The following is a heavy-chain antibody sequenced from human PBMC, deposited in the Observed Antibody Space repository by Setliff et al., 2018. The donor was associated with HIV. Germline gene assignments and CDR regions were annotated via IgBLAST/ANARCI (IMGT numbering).Heavy chain of an antibody. CDR2: IGTAGDT. CDR3: ARTAYYRDSSGYYSVAFDM. V-gene: IGHV3-13*01. D-gene: IGHD3-22*01. J-gene: IGHJ3*02. CDR1: GFTFVNHD. Sequence: QPGGSLRLSWAASGFTFVNHDIEWVRQAPGKGLEWVSHIGTAGDTYYLDSVKGRFTISREDARNSGYLQMNSQRDDDTAVYFCARTAYYRDSSGYYSVAFDMWGPGTMVTVSS.